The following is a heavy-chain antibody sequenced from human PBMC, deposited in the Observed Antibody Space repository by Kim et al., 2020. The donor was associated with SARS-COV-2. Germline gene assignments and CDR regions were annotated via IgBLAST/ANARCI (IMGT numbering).Heavy chain of an antibody. CDR2: IYSGGST. D-gene: IGHD2-15*01. V-gene: IGHV3-53*01. J-gene: IGHJ5*02. Sequence: GGSLRLSCAASGFTVSSNYMSWVRQAPGKGLEWVSVIYSGGSTYYADSVKGRFTISRDNSKNTLYLQMNSLRAEDTAVYYCARVQSRQYCSGGSCYLVRWFDPWGQGTLGTVSS. CDR3: ARVQSRQYCSGGSCYLVRWFDP. CDR1: GFTVSSNY.